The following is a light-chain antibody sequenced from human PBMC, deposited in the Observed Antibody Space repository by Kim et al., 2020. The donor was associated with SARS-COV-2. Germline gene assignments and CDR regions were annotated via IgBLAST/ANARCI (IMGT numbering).Light chain of an antibody. CDR3: QHYGSSPPVT. J-gene: IGKJ4*02. CDR2: GAS. Sequence: EVVLTQSPGTLSLSPGERATLSCRASQRISPSYVAWFQLRPGQAPRLLIYGASSRATGIPDRFRGTTAGTEFILTITRVEPEDFAVYYCQHYGSSPPVTFGGGTKVDIK. CDR1: QRISPSY. V-gene: IGKV3-20*01.